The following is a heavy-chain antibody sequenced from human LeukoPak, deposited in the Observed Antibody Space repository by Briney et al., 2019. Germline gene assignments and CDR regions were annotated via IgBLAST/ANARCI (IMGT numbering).Heavy chain of an antibody. CDR2: ISNDGSST. J-gene: IGHJ4*02. CDR3: ARVASSSGWYFDY. D-gene: IGHD6-19*01. CDR1: GFTFSSYW. Sequence: GGSLRLSCAASGFTFSSYWMHWVRQAPGKGLVWVSRISNDGSSTSYADSVKGRFTISRDNAKNTLYVQINSLRAEDTAVYYCARVASSSGWYFDYWGQGTLVTVSS. V-gene: IGHV3-74*01.